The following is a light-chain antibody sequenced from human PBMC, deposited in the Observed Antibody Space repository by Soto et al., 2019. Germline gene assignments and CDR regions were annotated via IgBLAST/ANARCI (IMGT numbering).Light chain of an antibody. CDR3: QQYNGISLLT. Sequence: DIQMTQSPSTLSASVGDRVTITCRASQSVSSWLAWYQQKPGKAPKLLIYKASSLDSGVPSRFSGSGSGTEFTLTISSLQPDDFATYYCQQYNGISLLTFGGGTKVDIK. V-gene: IGKV1-5*03. CDR1: QSVSSW. CDR2: KAS. J-gene: IGKJ4*01.